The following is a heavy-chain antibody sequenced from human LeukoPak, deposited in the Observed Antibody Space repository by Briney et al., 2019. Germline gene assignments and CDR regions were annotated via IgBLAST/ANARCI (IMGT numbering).Heavy chain of an antibody. CDR3: AKDRDYSRTPLFDY. CDR2: IRYDGSNK. Sequence: PGGSLRLSCAASGFTFSSYGMHWVRQAPGKGLEWVAFIRYDGSNKYYADSVKGRFTISRDNSKNTLYLQMNSLRAEDTAVYYCAKDRDYSRTPLFDYWGQGTLVTVSS. CDR1: GFTFSSYG. V-gene: IGHV3-30*02. D-gene: IGHD4-11*01. J-gene: IGHJ4*02.